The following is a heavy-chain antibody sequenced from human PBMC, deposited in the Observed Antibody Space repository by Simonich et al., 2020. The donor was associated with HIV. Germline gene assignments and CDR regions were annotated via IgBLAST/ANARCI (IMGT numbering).Heavy chain of an antibody. V-gene: IGHV1-18*01. CDR3: ARGNPWFDY. CDR2: IRPYGGNT. J-gene: IGHJ4*02. Sequence: QVQLVQSGAEVKKPGASVKVSCKASGYTFTSFGISWGRQAPGQGLEWMGWIRPYGGNTNDSQNLQGRGTMTTDTATSTAYMELRSLRSDDTAVYYCARGNPWFDYWGQGTLVTVSS. CDR1: GYTFTSFG. D-gene: IGHD1-1*01.